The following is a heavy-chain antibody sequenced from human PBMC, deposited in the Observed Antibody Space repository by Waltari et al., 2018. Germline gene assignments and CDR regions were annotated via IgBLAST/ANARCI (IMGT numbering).Heavy chain of an antibody. CDR2: IYHSGST. D-gene: IGHD2-15*01. J-gene: IGHJ6*02. CDR1: GGSIRRSNW. CDR3: ARDLGGYCSGGSCCGRDYYYGMDV. V-gene: IGHV4-4*02. Sequence: QVQLQESGPGLVKPSGTLSLTCAVSGGSIRRSNWWSWVRQPPGKGLGWIGEIYHSGSTNYNPSLKSRGTMSVDKSKNRFCLKLSSGTAADTAVYYCARDLGGYCSGGSCCGRDYYYGMDVWGQGTTVTVSS.